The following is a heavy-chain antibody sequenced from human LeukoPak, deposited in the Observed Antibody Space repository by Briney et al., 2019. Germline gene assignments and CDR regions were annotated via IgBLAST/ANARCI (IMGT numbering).Heavy chain of an antibody. D-gene: IGHD3-10*01. CDR2: IRYDGSNK. CDR3: ALLLWFGEGLNYMDV. CDR1: GFTFSSYG. V-gene: IGHV3-30*02. J-gene: IGHJ6*03. Sequence: GGSLRLSCAASGFTFSSYGMHWVRQAPGKGLEWVAFIRYDGSNKYYADSVKGRFTISRDNSKNTLYLQMNSLRAEDTAVYYCALLLWFGEGLNYMDVWGKGTTVTISS.